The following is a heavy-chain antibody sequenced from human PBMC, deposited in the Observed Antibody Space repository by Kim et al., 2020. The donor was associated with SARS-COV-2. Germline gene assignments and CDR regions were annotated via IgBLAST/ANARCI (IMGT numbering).Heavy chain of an antibody. D-gene: IGHD3-3*01. CDR3: AKDHDFWSGFPDY. J-gene: IGHJ4*02. Sequence: GGSLRLSCAASGFTFSSYGMHWVRQAPGKGLEWVAVISYDGINKYYADSVKGRFTISRDNSKNTLYLQMNSLRAEDTAVYYCAKDHDFWSGFPDYWGQGTLVTVSS. V-gene: IGHV3-30*18. CDR2: ISYDGINK. CDR1: GFTFSSYG.